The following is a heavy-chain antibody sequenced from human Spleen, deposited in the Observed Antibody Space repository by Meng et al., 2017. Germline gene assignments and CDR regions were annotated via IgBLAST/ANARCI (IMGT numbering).Heavy chain of an antibody. V-gene: IGHV3-48*01. Sequence: GESLKISCAASGFTFSSFWMTWVRQAPGKGLEWVSYISSSGSTIYYADSVKGRFTISRDNSKNTLYLQMNSLRAEDTAVYYCARWDTLMRRTNAGMDYWGQGTLVTVSS. CDR1: GFTFSSFW. CDR2: ISSSGSTI. D-gene: IGHD5-18*01. CDR3: ARWDTLMRRTNAGMDY. J-gene: IGHJ4*02.